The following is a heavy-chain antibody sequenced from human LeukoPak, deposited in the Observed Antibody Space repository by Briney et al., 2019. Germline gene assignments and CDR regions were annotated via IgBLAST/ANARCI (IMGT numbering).Heavy chain of an antibody. CDR2: ISGSGGST. Sequence: PGGSLRLSCAASGFTFSSYAMSWVRQAPGKGLEWVSAISGSGGSTYYADSVKGRSTISRDNSKNTLYLQMNSLRAEDTAVYYCAKALGVYCSSTSCYIYDAFDIWGQGTMVTVSS. V-gene: IGHV3-23*01. D-gene: IGHD2-2*02. J-gene: IGHJ3*02. CDR1: GFTFSSYA. CDR3: AKALGVYCSSTSCYIYDAFDI.